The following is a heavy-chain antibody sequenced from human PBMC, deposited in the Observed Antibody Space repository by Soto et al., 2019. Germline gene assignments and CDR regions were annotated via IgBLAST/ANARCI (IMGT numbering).Heavy chain of an antibody. CDR2: IYYSGST. CDR1: GGSISSSSYY. Sequence: ETLSLTCTVSGGSISSSSYYWGWIRQPPGKGLEWIGSIYYSGSTYYNPSLKSRVTISVDTSKNQFSLKLSSVTAADTAVYYCATKADSSSSYYYGMDVWGQGTTVTVSS. V-gene: IGHV4-39*01. CDR3: ATKADSSSSYYYGMDV. J-gene: IGHJ6*02. D-gene: IGHD6-6*01.